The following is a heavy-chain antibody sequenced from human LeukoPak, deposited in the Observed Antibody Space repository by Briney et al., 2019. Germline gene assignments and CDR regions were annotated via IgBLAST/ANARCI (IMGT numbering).Heavy chain of an antibody. D-gene: IGHD3-22*01. CDR3: ARDTMIVVVNTDY. J-gene: IGHJ4*02. V-gene: IGHV4-59*12. CDR1: GGSISNYY. Sequence: SETLSLTCTVSGGSISNYYWTWIRQPPGKGLEFIGYIFYTGSTNYSPSLKSRVTISVDTSKNQFSLKLSSVTAADTAVYYCARDTMIVVVNTDYWGQGTLVTVSS. CDR2: IFYTGST.